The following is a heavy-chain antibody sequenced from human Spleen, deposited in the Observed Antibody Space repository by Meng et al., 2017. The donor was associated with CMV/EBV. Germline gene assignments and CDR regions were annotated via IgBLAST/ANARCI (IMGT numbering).Heavy chain of an antibody. J-gene: IGHJ6*02. CDR2: LYAGGKT. CDR3: ASGYPAYGMDV. Sequence: GESLKISCAASGLTVSSSYMTWVRQAPGKGLECVSILYAGGKTNYADSVKGRFTISRDSSKNTLDLQMNSLRAEDSAVYYCASGYPAYGMDVWGHGTTVTVSS. D-gene: IGHD2-2*03. V-gene: IGHV3-53*01. CDR1: GLTVSSSY.